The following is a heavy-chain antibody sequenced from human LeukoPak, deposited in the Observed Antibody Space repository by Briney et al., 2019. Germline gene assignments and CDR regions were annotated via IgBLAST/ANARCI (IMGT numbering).Heavy chain of an antibody. CDR1: GFTFSDYY. CDR3: ARDMVRGARDDY. D-gene: IGHD3-10*01. Sequence: GGSLRLSCAASGFTFSDYYMSWIRQAPGKGLEWGSYISSSGSTIYYADSVKGRFTISRDNAKNSLYLQMNSLRAEDTAVYYCARDMVRGARDDYWGQGTLVTVSS. V-gene: IGHV3-11*01. CDR2: ISSSGSTI. J-gene: IGHJ4*02.